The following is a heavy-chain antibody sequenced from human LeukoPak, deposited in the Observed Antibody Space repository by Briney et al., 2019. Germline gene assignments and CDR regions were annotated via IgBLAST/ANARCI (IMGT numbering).Heavy chain of an antibody. CDR3: AKDRSGSHFDY. CDR1: GFTFSSYD. V-gene: IGHV3-30*18. D-gene: IGHD1-26*01. CDR2: ISYDGSNK. Sequence: PGGSLRLSCAASGFTFSSYDMHWVRQAPGKGLEWVAVISYDGSNKYYAASVKGRFTISRDNSKNTLYLQMNSLRAEDTAVYYCAKDRSGSHFDYWGQGTLVTVSS. J-gene: IGHJ4*02.